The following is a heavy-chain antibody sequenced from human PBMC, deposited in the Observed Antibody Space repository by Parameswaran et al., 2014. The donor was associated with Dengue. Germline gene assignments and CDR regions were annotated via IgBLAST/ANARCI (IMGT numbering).Heavy chain of an antibody. Sequence: VRQAPGKGLEWIGYIYYSGGTNYNPSLKSRVTISVDTSKNQFSLKLSSVTAADTAVYYCARVAVAGKGRYFDYWGQGTLVTVSS. J-gene: IGHJ4*02. D-gene: IGHD6-19*01. CDR2: IYYSGGT. CDR3: ARVAVAGKGRYFDY. V-gene: IGHV4-59*12.